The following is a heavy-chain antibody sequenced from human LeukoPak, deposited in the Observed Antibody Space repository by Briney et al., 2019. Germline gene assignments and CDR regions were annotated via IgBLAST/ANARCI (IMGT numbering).Heavy chain of an antibody. Sequence: VSVKVSCKASGYTFTNNGISWVRQAPGQGLEWMGWISTYNGNTNYAQKLQDRVTMTTDTSTSTAYMELRSLRSDDTAVYYCARDLGYCSSISCQRNWFDPWGQGTLVTVSS. D-gene: IGHD2-2*01. V-gene: IGHV1-18*01. CDR2: ISTYNGNT. CDR3: ARDLGYCSSISCQRNWFDP. CDR1: GYTFTNNG. J-gene: IGHJ5*02.